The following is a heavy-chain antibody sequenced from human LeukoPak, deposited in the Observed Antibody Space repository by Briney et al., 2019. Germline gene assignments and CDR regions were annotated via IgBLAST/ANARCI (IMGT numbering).Heavy chain of an antibody. V-gene: IGHV1-69*13. J-gene: IGHJ3*02. D-gene: IGHD3-3*01. CDR3: ARGGRFYGAFDI. Sequence: ASLKVSCKASGGTFSSYAISWVRQAPGQGLEWMGGVIPIFGTANYAQKFQGRVTITADESTSTAYMELSSLRSEDTAVYYCARGGRFYGAFDIWGQGTMVTVS. CDR1: GGTFSSYA. CDR2: VIPIFGTA.